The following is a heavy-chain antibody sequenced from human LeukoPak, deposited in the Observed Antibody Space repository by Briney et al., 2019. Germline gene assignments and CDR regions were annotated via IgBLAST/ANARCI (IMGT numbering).Heavy chain of an antibody. Sequence: GGSLRLSCAASGFTFSTYGMHWVRQAPGKGLEWVAMTSHDGSDKYYADSVKGRFTTSRDNAKNTVYLQMNSLRAEDTAVYYCARDSNHDSSGIDYWGQGTLVTVS. D-gene: IGHD3-22*01. CDR3: ARDSNHDSSGIDY. CDR2: TSHDGSDK. J-gene: IGHJ4*02. CDR1: GFTFSTYG. V-gene: IGHV3-30*03.